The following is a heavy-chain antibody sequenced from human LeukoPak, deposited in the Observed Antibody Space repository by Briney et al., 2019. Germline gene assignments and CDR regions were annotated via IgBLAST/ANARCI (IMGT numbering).Heavy chain of an antibody. CDR2: IFHSGST. V-gene: IGHV4-4*02. J-gene: IGHJ3*02. Sequence: SETLSPTCAVSGGSISSSNWWSWVRQPPGKGLEWIGEIFHSGSTNYNSSLKSRVTISVDKSKNQFSLKMSSVTAADTAVYYCAKIIDRSGYHEAFDMWGQGTMVTVSS. CDR3: AKIIDRSGYHEAFDM. CDR1: GGSISSSNW. D-gene: IGHD3-22*01.